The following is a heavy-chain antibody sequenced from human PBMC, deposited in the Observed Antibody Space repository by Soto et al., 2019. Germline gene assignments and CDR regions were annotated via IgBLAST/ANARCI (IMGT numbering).Heavy chain of an antibody. D-gene: IGHD6-19*01. CDR3: ATDSPEVAVAGRRGYFDY. CDR1: GGYFSGYY. J-gene: IGHJ4*02. CDR2: INHSGST. Sequence: QVQLQQWGAGLLKPSETLSLTCAVYGGYFSGYYWSWIRQPPGKGLEWIGEINHSGSTNYNPSLKRRVTISVDTSKNQFSLKLSSVTASDTAVYYCATDSPEVAVAGRRGYFDYWGQGTLVTISS. V-gene: IGHV4-34*01.